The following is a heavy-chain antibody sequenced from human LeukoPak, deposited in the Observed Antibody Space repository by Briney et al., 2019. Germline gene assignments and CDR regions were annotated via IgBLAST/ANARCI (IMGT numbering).Heavy chain of an antibody. CDR1: GYTFTGYY. CDR3: ARTEIGHCSSPSCPSKDFDY. CDR2: INPNSGGT. D-gene: IGHD2-2*01. J-gene: IGHJ4*02. V-gene: IGHV1-2*02. Sequence: ASVKVSCKASGYTFTGYYMHWVRQAPGQGLEWMGWINPNSGGTNYAQKFQGRVTMTRDTSISTAYMELSRLRSDDTAVYYCARTEIGHCSSPSCPSKDFDYWGQGTLVTVSS.